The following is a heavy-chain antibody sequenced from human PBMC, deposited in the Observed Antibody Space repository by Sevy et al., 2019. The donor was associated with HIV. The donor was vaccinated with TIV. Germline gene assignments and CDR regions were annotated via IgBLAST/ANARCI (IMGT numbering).Heavy chain of an antibody. CDR2: FDPEDGET. CDR1: GYTLTEFS. Sequence: ASVKVSCKVSGYTLTEFSMHWVRQAPGKGLEWMGTFDPEDGETIYAQKFQGRVTMTEDTSTDTAYMELSSLRSEDTAVYYCATTKDYNDSSGYPFDYWGQGTLVTVSS. V-gene: IGHV1-24*01. J-gene: IGHJ4*02. D-gene: IGHD3-22*01. CDR3: ATTKDYNDSSGYPFDY.